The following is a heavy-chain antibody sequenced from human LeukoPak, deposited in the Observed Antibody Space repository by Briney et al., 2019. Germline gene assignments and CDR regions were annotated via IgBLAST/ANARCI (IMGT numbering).Heavy chain of an antibody. V-gene: IGHV4-34*01. D-gene: IGHD3-10*01. Sequence: SETLSLTCAVYGGSFSGYYWSWIRQPPGKGVKLIGEINHSGSTNYNPSLKSRVTISVDTSKNQSSLKLSSVTAADTAVYYCARGDYYGSGSYPLWGQGTLVTVSS. J-gene: IGHJ4*02. CDR1: GGSFSGYY. CDR3: ARGDYYGSGSYPL. CDR2: INHSGST.